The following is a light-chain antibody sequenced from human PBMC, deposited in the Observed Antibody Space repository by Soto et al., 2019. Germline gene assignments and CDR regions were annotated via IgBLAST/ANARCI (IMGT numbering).Light chain of an antibody. CDR3: KQYGSSSWT. CDR1: QSVSSSS. V-gene: IGKV3-20*01. CDR2: GTS. J-gene: IGKJ1*01. Sequence: EIVWTQSPGTLSLSPGERATLSCRASQSVSSSSLAWYQQKPGQAPRLLIYGTSSRATAIPDRFSGSGSGTDFTLTIIRLEPDEFAVYYCKQYGSSSWTFGHGTKVEIK.